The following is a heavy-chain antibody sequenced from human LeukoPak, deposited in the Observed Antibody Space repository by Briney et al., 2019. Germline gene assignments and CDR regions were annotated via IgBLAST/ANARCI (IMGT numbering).Heavy chain of an antibody. V-gene: IGHV1-69*05. CDR3: ARSLAGAHYYYYYMDV. Sequence: SVKVSCKASGGTFSSYAISWVRQAPGQGLEWMGGIIPIFGTANYAQKFQGRVTITTDESTSTAYMELSSLRSEDTAVYYCARSLAGAHYYYYYMDVWGKGTTVTVSS. J-gene: IGHJ6*03. D-gene: IGHD1-26*01. CDR1: GGTFSSYA. CDR2: IIPIFGTA.